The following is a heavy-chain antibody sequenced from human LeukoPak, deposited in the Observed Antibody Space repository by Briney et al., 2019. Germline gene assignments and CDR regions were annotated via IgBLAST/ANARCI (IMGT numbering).Heavy chain of an antibody. CDR3: ARGWALRMDV. CDR1: GFTFSSYA. V-gene: IGHV3-30*04. D-gene: IGHD3-16*01. Sequence: GGSLRLSCAASGFTFSSYAMHWVRQAPGKGLEWVAVISYDGSNKYYADSVKGRFTISRDNSKNTLYLQMNSLRAEDTAVYYCARGWALRMDVWGKGTTVTVSS. CDR2: ISYDGSNK. J-gene: IGHJ6*04.